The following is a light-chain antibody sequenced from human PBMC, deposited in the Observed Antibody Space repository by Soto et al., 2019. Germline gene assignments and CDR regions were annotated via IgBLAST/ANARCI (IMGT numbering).Light chain of an antibody. CDR2: DTS. CDR3: QHRDNWPLT. Sequence: EMVLTQSPATLALSPGQRATLSCRASQNIDTYLAWYQQMPGQAPRLLIYDTSNRATGIPARFSGSGSGTDFTLTISSLEPEDFAVYYCQHRDNWPLTFGGGTKLEI. V-gene: IGKV3-11*01. CDR1: QNIDTY. J-gene: IGKJ4*01.